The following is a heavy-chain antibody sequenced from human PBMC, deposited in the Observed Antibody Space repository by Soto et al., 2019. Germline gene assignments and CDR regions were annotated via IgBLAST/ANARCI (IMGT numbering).Heavy chain of an antibody. Sequence: SETLSLTCTFSGGSISSGGYYWSWIRQHPGKGLEWIGYIYYSGSTYYNPSLKSRVTISVDTSKNQFSLKLSSVTAADTAVYYCARALSRDFWSGYPYHYYSYYYMDVWGKGTTVTVSS. J-gene: IGHJ6*03. CDR1: GGSISSGGYY. D-gene: IGHD3-3*01. CDR3: ARALSRDFWSGYPYHYYSYYYMDV. V-gene: IGHV4-31*03. CDR2: IYYSGST.